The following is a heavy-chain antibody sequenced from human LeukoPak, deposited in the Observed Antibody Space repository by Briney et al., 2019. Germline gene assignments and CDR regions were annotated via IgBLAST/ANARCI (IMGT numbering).Heavy chain of an antibody. CDR1: GYTFISYG. Sequence: GASVKVSCKASGYTFISYGVSRVRQAPGQGLEWMGWISTYGGSTNYAQKLQGRVTVTTDTSTSTVYMELRSLGSDDTAVYYCARPNTEANGYYFDYWGQGTLVTVSS. J-gene: IGHJ4*02. CDR2: ISTYGGST. V-gene: IGHV1-18*01. D-gene: IGHD5-18*01. CDR3: ARPNTEANGYYFDY.